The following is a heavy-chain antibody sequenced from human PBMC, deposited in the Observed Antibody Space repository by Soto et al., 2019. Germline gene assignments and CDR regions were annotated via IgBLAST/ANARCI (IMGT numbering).Heavy chain of an antibody. CDR2: IYSGGST. Sequence: PGGSLRLSCAASGFTVSSNYMSWGRQAPGKGLEWVSVIYSGGSTSYADSVKVRFTISRDNSKNTLYLQMNILRAEDTAVYYCASDALGPERWVHQANWGQGTLVTVSS. CDR3: ASDALGPERWVHQAN. V-gene: IGHV3-53*01. J-gene: IGHJ4*02. CDR1: GFTVSSNY. D-gene: IGHD1-1*01.